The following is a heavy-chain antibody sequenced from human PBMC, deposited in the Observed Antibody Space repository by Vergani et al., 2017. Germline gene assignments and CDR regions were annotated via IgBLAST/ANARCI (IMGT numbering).Heavy chain of an antibody. CDR1: GCSISSSSYY. D-gene: IGHD6-13*01. V-gene: IGHV4-39*01. CDR3: ASPYSSLWYGNWFDP. Sequence: QLQLQESGPGLVKPSETLSLTCTVSGCSISSSSYYWCWLRSPPGKGLEWIGSIYYSGSTYYNPSLKSRVTRSVDTSKNQFSLKLSSVTAADTAVYYCASPYSSLWYGNWFDPWGQGTLVTVSS. J-gene: IGHJ5*02. CDR2: IYYSGST.